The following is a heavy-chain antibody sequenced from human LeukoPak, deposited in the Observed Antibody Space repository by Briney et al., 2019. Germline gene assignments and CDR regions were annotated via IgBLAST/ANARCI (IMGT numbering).Heavy chain of an antibody. Sequence: GGSLRLSCAASGFIFSSYSMNWVRQAPGKGLEWVSYISSSSSTIYYADSVKGRFTTSRDNANNSLYLQMNSLRAEDTAVYYCAREAATPVDYWGQGTLVTVSS. J-gene: IGHJ4*02. CDR1: GFIFSSYS. D-gene: IGHD2-2*02. CDR2: ISSSSSTI. V-gene: IGHV3-48*04. CDR3: AREAATPVDY.